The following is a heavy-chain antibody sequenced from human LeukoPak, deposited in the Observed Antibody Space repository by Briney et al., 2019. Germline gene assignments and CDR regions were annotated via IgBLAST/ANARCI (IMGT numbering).Heavy chain of an antibody. Sequence: PSETLSLTCTVSGGSISTHYCNWVRQPAGKGLEWIGQIYTSGSTNYNPSLKSRVTISVDTSKNQFSLRLSSVTAADTAVYYCARVTGYMTEDYFDYWGQGTLITVSS. V-gene: IGHV4-4*07. D-gene: IGHD6-13*01. CDR1: GGSISTHY. CDR3: ARVTGYMTEDYFDY. J-gene: IGHJ4*02. CDR2: IYTSGST.